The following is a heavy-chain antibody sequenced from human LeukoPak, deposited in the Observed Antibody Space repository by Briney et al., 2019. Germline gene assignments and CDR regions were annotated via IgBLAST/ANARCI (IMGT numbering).Heavy chain of an antibody. CDR1: GYIFTSYA. CDR2: INAGNGNT. V-gene: IGHV1-3*01. J-gene: IGHJ3*02. D-gene: IGHD3-10*01. Sequence: ASVKVSCKASGYIFTSYAMHWVRQAPGQRLEWMGWINAGNGNTKYAQKFQGRVTITRDTSASTAYMELSSPRSEDTAVYYCARDGQAGILWFGDDAFDIWGQGTMVTVSS. CDR3: ARDGQAGILWFGDDAFDI.